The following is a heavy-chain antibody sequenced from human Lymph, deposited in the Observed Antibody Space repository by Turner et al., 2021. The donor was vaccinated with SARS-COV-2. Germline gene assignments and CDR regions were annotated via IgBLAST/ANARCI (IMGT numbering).Heavy chain of an antibody. CDR1: GFTFDDYA. J-gene: IGHJ4*02. CDR2: ISGDGGST. Sequence: EVQLVESGGGVVQPGGSLRLSCAASGFTFDDYAMHRVRQAPGKGLEWVSLISGDGGSTYYADSVKGRFTISRDDSKNSLYLQINSLRTEDTALYYCAKEGLSGRRLQFVPYFAYWGQGTLVSVSS. V-gene: IGHV3-43*02. D-gene: IGHD5-12*01. CDR3: AKEGLSGRRLQFVPYFAY.